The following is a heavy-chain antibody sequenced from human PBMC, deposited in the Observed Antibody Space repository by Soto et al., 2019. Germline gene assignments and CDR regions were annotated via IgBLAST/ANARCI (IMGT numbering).Heavy chain of an antibody. CDR1: GGTFSSYA. D-gene: IGHD6-19*01. CDR2: IIPIFGTA. V-gene: IGHV1-69*13. J-gene: IGHJ6*02. CDR3: ARESVAGTYYYYGMDV. Sequence: SVKVSCTASGGTFSSYAISWVRQAPGQGLEWMGGIIPIFGTANYAQKFQGRVTITADEPTSTAYMELSSLRSEDTAVYYCARESVAGTYYYYGMDVWGQGTTVTVSS.